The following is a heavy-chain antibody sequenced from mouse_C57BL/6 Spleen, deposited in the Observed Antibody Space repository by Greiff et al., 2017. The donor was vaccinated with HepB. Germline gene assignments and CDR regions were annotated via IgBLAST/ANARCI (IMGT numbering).Heavy chain of an antibody. CDR1: GFSLTSYG. D-gene: IGHD1-1*01. J-gene: IGHJ1*03. V-gene: IGHV2-6-1*01. CDR3: ARHYYGSIWYFDV. Sequence: VKLKESGPGLVAPSQSLSITCTVSGFSLTSYGVHWVRQPPGKGLEWLVVIWSDGSTTYNSALKSRLSISKDNSKSQVFLKMNSLQTDDTAMYYCARHYYGSIWYFDVWGTGTTVTVSS. CDR2: IWSDGST.